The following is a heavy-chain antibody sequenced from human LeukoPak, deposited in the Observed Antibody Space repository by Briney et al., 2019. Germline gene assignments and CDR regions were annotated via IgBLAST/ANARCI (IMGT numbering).Heavy chain of an antibody. CDR3: ARAASGGYFDWLLEFDS. D-gene: IGHD3-9*01. V-gene: IGHV4-59*01. Sequence: SETLSLTCTVSGDSINNYYWSWIRQPPGKGLEWIGYIFYTGSTKYNPSLKSRVTISLDTSQNQSSLKLTSVITADTAVYYCARAASGGYFDWLLEFDSWGQGTLVTVSS. CDR2: IFYTGST. CDR1: GDSINNYY. J-gene: IGHJ4*02.